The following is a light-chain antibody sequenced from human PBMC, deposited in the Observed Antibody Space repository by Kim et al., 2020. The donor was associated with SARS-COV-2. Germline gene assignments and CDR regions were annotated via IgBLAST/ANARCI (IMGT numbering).Light chain of an antibody. Sequence: VSPGQTASITCSGDKLGDKYACWYQQKPGPSPVLVIYQDSKRPSGIPERFSGSNSGNTATLTISGTQAMDEADYYCQAWDSSTWVFGGGTQLTVL. J-gene: IGLJ3*02. CDR1: KLGDKY. CDR2: QDS. CDR3: QAWDSSTWV. V-gene: IGLV3-1*01.